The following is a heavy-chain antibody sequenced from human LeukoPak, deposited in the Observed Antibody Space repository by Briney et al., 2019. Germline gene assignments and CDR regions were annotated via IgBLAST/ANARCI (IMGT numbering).Heavy chain of an antibody. CDR2: IYSVDSHT. J-gene: IGHJ6*04. D-gene: IGHD2-21*02. CDR1: GYSFTSYW. V-gene: IGHV5-51*01. CDR3: ARFFGYCGGDCYGDV. Sequence: GESLKISSKGSGYSFTSYWIGWVRQMPGKGLGWMGIIYSVDSHTRYSPSFQGQVTLSADKSISPAYSQWGSLKGSQPCMYYCARFFGYCGGDCYGDVWGKGTTVTVSS.